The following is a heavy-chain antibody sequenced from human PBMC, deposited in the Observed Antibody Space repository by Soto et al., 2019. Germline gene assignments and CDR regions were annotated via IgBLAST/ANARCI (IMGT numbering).Heavy chain of an antibody. V-gene: IGHV1-69*06. CDR1: GGTFSSYA. CDR2: IIPSFGTA. J-gene: IGHJ5*02. CDR3: ARVGYSYGFFFWFDP. Sequence: QVQLVQSGAEVKKPGSSVKVSCTASGGTFSSYAISWVRQAPGQGLEWMGGIIPSFGTANYAQKFQGRVTSPADKSTSTAYMELSSLRSEDTAVYYCARVGYSYGFFFWFDPWGQGTLVTVSS. D-gene: IGHD5-18*01.